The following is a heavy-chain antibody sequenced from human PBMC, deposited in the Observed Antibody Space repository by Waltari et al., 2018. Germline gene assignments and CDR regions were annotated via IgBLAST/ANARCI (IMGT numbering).Heavy chain of an antibody. D-gene: IGHD3-3*01. CDR1: GFTFGSHW. CDR2: IDDDGSSA. V-gene: IGHV3-74*01. CDR3: ASDCCGSGYRIHY. J-gene: IGHJ4*02. Sequence: DVHLVESGGGVVQPRGSLRLSCPVSGFTFGSHWMPWVRQVPGKGLVWISRIDDDGSSAIYADSVKGRFTVSRDNAKNTLYLEMNNLRAEDTAVYYCASDCCGSGYRIHYWGQGTLVNVSS.